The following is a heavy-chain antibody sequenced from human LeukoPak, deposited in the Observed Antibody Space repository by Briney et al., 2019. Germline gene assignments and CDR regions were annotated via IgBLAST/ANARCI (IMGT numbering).Heavy chain of an antibody. D-gene: IGHD6-6*01. CDR1: GGSFSGYY. CDR3: ARDSIAARPGSFDY. CDR2: IYYSGST. J-gene: IGHJ4*02. V-gene: IGHV4-34*01. Sequence: PSETLSLTCAVYGGSFSGYYWSWIRQPPGKGLEWIGSIYYSGSTDYNPSLKSRVTISVDTSKNQFSLKLSSVTAADTAVYYCARDSIAARPGSFDYWGQGTLVTVSS.